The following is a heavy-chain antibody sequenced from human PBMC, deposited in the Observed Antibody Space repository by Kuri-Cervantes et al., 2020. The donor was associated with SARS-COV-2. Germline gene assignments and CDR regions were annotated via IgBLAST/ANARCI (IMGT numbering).Heavy chain of an antibody. CDR1: YGTLTSYQ. CDR3: ARGINGYFFFYYLDV. Sequence: SETLSLTCALSYGTLTSYQWSWIRQPPGKGLEWIGGINHRGDTYYNPALEGRVIITRVTSENKFSLRLSSVTAADTAVYYCARGINGYFFFYYLDVWGKGTPVTVSS. J-gene: IGHJ6*03. CDR2: INHRGDT. V-gene: IGHV4-34*01. D-gene: IGHD3-22*01.